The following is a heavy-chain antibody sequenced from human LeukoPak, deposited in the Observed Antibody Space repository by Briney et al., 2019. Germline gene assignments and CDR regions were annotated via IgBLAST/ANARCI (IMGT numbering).Heavy chain of an antibody. D-gene: IGHD1-26*01. J-gene: IGHJ4*02. V-gene: IGHV1-69*05. CDR1: GGTFSSYA. CDR3: ARARWDVTHLFDY. Sequence: SVKVSCKASGGTFSSYAINWVRQAPGQGLEWMGGIIPIFGTANYAQKFQGRVTITTDESTSTAYMELSSLRSEDTAVYYCARARWDVTHLFDYWGQGTLVTVSS. CDR2: IIPIFGTA.